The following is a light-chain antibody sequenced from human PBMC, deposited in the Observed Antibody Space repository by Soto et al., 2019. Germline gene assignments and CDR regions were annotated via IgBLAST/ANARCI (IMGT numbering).Light chain of an antibody. V-gene: IGKV3-20*01. Sequence: EIVLTQSPGTLYLFPGKSAPLSCRASQSVSNTYLAWYQQKPGQAPMLLVYDTSNRASGASGIPDRFSGSGYGADVTIPIARVEPDDFAVYYGQQFATSPFPFGPGTRVDVK. CDR1: QSVSNTY. CDR3: QQFATSPFP. CDR2: DTS. J-gene: IGKJ3*01.